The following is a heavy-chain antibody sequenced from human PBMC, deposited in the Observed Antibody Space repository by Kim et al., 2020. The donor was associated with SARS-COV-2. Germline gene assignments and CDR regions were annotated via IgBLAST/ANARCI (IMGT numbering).Heavy chain of an antibody. V-gene: IGHV1-3*01. D-gene: IGHD1-7*01. CDR3: ARGSRNFAPNNWFDP. Sequence: ASVKVSCKASGYTFTSYAMHWVRQAPGQRLEWMGWINAGNGNTKYSQKFQGRVTITRDTSASTAYMELSSLRSEDTAVYYCARGSRNFAPNNWFDPWGQGTLVTVSS. CDR2: INAGNGNT. J-gene: IGHJ5*02. CDR1: GYTFTSYA.